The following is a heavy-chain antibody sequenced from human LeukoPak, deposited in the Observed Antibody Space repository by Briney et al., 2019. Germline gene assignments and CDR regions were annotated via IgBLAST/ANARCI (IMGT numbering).Heavy chain of an antibody. Sequence: PGGSLRLSCAASGFTFSSYWMHWVRQAPGKGLVWVSFINHDGTNTSYADSVKGRFTVSRDNAKNTMYLQVNSLRAEDTAVYYCTTSRAFWSNYYGLDHWGRGTLVTVSS. CDR2: INHDGTNT. D-gene: IGHD3-10*01. V-gene: IGHV3-74*01. CDR3: TTSRAFWSNYYGLDH. J-gene: IGHJ4*02. CDR1: GFTFSSYW.